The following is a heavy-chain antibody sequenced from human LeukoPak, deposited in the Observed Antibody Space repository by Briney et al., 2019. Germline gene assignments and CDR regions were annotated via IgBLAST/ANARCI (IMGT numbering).Heavy chain of an antibody. CDR2: INSDGSEG. CDR3: ARSSYSSSSSV. CDR1: GFTFSGLW. D-gene: IGHD6-6*01. J-gene: IGHJ3*01. Sequence: GGPLRLSCAVSGFTFSGLWMSWSRQAPGKGLEGVASINSDGSEGYYADVVKGRFTISRDNAKNSLYLQINSLRAEDTAVYYCARSSYSSSSSVWGQGTMVTVSS. V-gene: IGHV3-7*03.